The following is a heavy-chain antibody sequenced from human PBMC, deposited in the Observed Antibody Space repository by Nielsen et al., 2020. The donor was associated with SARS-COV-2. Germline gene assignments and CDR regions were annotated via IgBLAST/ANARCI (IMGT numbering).Heavy chain of an antibody. V-gene: IGHV3-74*01. D-gene: IGHD6-19*01. CDR2: ISSDGSIT. J-gene: IGHJ4*02. CDR1: GFTFSSFW. Sequence: GEFLKISCAASGFTFSSFWMHWVRQAPGQGLVWVSLISSDGSITSSADSVKGRFTISRDNAKNTLYLQMNSLRAEDTAVYYCARVVGSGWYDWGLDSWGQGSLVTVSS. CDR3: ARVVGSGWYDWGLDS.